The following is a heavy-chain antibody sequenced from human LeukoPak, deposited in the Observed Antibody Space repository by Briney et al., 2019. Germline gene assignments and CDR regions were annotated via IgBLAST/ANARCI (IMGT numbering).Heavy chain of an antibody. CDR3: ARLDGDYVPEYFQH. V-gene: IGHV3-66*01. D-gene: IGHD4-17*01. CDR2: IYSGGST. J-gene: IGHJ1*01. CDR1: GFTVSINY. Sequence: GGSLRLSCAASGFTVSINYMSWVRQAPGKGLEWVSVIYSGGSTYYADSVKGRFTISRDNPKNTLYLQMNSLRAEDTAVYYCARLDGDYVPEYFQHWGQGTLVTVSS.